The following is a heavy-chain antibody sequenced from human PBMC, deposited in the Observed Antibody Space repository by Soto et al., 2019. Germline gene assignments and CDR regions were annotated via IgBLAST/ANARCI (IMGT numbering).Heavy chain of an antibody. J-gene: IGHJ4*02. CDR3: ARASGSYTPTFDY. Sequence: EVQLVESGGGLVQPGGSLRLSCAASGFTFSSYSMNWVRQAPGKGLEWVSSISSSSSYIYYADSVKGRFTISRDNAKNSLYLQMNSLRAEDTAVYYCARASGSYTPTFDYWGQGTLVTVSS. CDR2: ISSSSSYI. CDR1: GFTFSSYS. D-gene: IGHD1-26*01. V-gene: IGHV3-21*01.